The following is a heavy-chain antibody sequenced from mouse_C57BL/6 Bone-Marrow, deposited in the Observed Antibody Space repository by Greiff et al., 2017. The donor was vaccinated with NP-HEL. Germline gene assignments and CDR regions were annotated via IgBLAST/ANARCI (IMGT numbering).Heavy chain of an antibody. J-gene: IGHJ2*01. V-gene: IGHV14-4*01. CDR3: TTGFQFDD. CDR2: INTENGDT. CDR1: GFNIKDDY. Sequence: EVQLQQSGAELVRPGASVKLSCTASGFNIKDDYMHWVKQRPEQGLEWLGWINTENGDTEYASKFQGKATITADTSSNTAYLQDSRLTSEDAAVYYSTTGFQFDDWGPGTTLTVSS.